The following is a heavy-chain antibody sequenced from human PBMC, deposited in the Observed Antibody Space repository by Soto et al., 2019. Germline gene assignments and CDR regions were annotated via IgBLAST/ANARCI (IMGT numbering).Heavy chain of an antibody. CDR1: GFTFSSYW. CDR2: IKQDGSEK. CDR3: ARSLQSGGSYSTYYYYYGMEV. D-gene: IGHD1-26*01. Sequence: GGFLRLSCAASGFTFSSYWMSWVRQAPGKGLEWVANIKQDGSEKYYVDSVKGRFTISRDNAKNSLYLQMNSLRAEDTAVYYCARSLQSGGSYSTYYYYYGMEVWGQGTTVTVSS. J-gene: IGHJ6*02. V-gene: IGHV3-7*05.